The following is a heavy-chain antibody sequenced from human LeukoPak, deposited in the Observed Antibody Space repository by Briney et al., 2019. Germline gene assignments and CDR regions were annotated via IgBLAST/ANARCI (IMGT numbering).Heavy chain of an antibody. CDR2: ISGSGGST. D-gene: IGHD3-10*01. V-gene: IGHV3-23*01. CDR1: GFTFSSYA. CDR3: AKGMVRGVPGYYFDY. J-gene: IGHJ4*02. Sequence: GGSLRLSCAASGFTFSSYAMSWVRQAPGKGPEWVSAISGSGGSTYYADSVKGRSTISRDNSKNTLYLQMNSLRAEDTAVYYCAKGMVRGVPGYYFDYWGQGTLVTVSS.